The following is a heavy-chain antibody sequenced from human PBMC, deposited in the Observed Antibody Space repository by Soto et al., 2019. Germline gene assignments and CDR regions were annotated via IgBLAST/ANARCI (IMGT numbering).Heavy chain of an antibody. V-gene: IGHV1-8*01. CDR1: GYTFTSYD. CDR2: MNPNSGNT. J-gene: IGHJ5*02. D-gene: IGHD6-13*01. CDR3: ARERSAAGTGWFDP. Sequence: QVQLVQSGAEVKKPGASVKVSCKASGYTFTSYDINWVRQATGQGLEWMGWMNPNSGNTDYAQKFQDRVNMTRNISISTAYIEVSSLRSEDTAVYYCARERSAAGTGWFDPWGQGTLVTVSS.